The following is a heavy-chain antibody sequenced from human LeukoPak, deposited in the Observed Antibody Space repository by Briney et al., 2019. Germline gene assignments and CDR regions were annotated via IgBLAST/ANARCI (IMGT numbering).Heavy chain of an antibody. D-gene: IGHD1-26*01. CDR1: GFTFSDYW. V-gene: IGHV3-74*01. Sequence: GGSLRLSCAASGFTFSDYWMHWVRPAPGKGLVWVSRINEDGSTTNYADSVKGRSTIFRDNAKNTLYLQMNSLRAEDTAVYYCVRDLGGRSGHWGQGTLVTVSS. CDR2: INEDGSTT. J-gene: IGHJ4*02. CDR3: VRDLGGRSGH.